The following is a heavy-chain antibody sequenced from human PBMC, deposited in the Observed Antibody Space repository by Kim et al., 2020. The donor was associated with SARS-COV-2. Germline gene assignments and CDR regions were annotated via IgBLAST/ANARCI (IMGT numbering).Heavy chain of an antibody. CDR3: TTGVPTYYDFWSDLSPGRIFY. V-gene: IGHV3-15*01. CDR1: GFTFSNAW. D-gene: IGHD3-3*01. CDR2: IKSKTDGGTT. J-gene: IGHJ4*02. Sequence: GGSLRLSCAASGFTFSNAWMSWVRQAPGKGLEWVGRIKSKTDGGTTDYAAPVKGRFTISRDDSKNTLYLQMNSLKTEDTAVYYCTTGVPTYYDFWSDLSPGRIFYWGQGTLVTVSS.